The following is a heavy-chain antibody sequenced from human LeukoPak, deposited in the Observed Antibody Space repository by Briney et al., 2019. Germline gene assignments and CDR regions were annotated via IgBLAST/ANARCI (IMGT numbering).Heavy chain of an antibody. CDR2: IYYSGST. J-gene: IGHJ4*02. CDR1: GGSISSSSYY. CDR3: ARQSGIAVAAY. D-gene: IGHD6-19*01. V-gene: IGHV4-39*01. Sequence: SETLSLTCTVSGGSISSSSYYWGWIRQPPGKGLEWIGSIYYSGSTYHNPSLKSRVTISVDTSKNQFSLKLSSVTAADTAVYYCARQSGIAVAAYWGQGTLVTVSS.